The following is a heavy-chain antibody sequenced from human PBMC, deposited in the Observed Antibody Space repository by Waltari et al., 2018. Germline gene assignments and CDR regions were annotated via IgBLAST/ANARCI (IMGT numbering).Heavy chain of an antibody. CDR1: GGTFSSYA. Sequence: QVQLVQSGAEVKKPGSSVKVSCKASGGTFSSYAISWVRQAPGQGLEWMGGIIPIFGTANYAQKFQGRVTITADESTSTAYMELSSLRSEDTAVYYCVREPWRIVGAIYHDYWGQGTLVTVSS. CDR2: IIPIFGTA. V-gene: IGHV1-69*01. J-gene: IGHJ4*02. D-gene: IGHD1-26*01. CDR3: VREPWRIVGAIYHDY.